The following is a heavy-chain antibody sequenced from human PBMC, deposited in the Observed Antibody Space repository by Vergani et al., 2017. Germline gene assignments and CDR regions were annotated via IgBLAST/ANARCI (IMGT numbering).Heavy chain of an antibody. D-gene: IGHD1-26*01. J-gene: IGHJ4*02. V-gene: IGHV3-23*01. CDR2: SSGSGGST. Sequence: EVQLLESGGGLVQPGGSLRLSCAASGFTFSSYAMSWVRQAPGKGLEWVSASSGSGGSTYYADSVKGRFTISRDNSKNTLYLQMNSLRAEDTAVYYCAKVSGGRHQFNDYWGQGTLVTVSS. CDR1: GFTFSSYA. CDR3: AKVSGGRHQFNDY.